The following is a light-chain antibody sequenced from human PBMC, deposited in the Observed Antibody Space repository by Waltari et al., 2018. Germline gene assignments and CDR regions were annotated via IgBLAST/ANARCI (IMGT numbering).Light chain of an antibody. V-gene: IGKV4-1*01. Sequence: DIVMTQSPDSLAVSLGERATINSKSSQSVLYRSNNKNYLAWYQQKPGQPPKLLIYWASTRESGVPDRFSGSGSGTDFTLTISSLQAEDVAVYYCQQYYSTPYTFGQGTKLEIK. J-gene: IGKJ2*01. CDR1: QSVLYRSNNKNY. CDR2: WAS. CDR3: QQYYSTPYT.